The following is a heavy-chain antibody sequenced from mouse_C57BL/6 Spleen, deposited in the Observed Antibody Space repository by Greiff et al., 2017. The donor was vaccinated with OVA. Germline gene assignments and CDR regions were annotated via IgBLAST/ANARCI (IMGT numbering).Heavy chain of an antibody. Sequence: QVQLQQPGAELVMPGASVKLSCKASGYTFTSYWMHWVKQRPGQGLEWIGEIDPSDSYTNYNQKFKGKSTLTVDKSSSTAYMQLSSLTSEDSAVYYCARRTDGHGGFAYWGQGTLVTVSA. D-gene: IGHD2-3*01. CDR3: ARRTDGHGGFAY. CDR2: IDPSDSYT. CDR1: GYTFTSYW. J-gene: IGHJ3*01. V-gene: IGHV1-69*01.